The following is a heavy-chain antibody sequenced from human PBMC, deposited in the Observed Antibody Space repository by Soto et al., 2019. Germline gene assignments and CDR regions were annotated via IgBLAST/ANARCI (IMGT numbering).Heavy chain of an antibody. CDR3: AGTRGYCSGGSCPTVVDY. CDR1: GGSISSYY. D-gene: IGHD2-15*01. V-gene: IGHV4-59*01. J-gene: IGHJ4*02. CDR2: IYYSGST. Sequence: PSETLSLTCTVSGGSISSYYLSWIRQPPGKGLEWIGYIYYSGSTNYNPSLKSRVTISVDTSKNQFSLKLSSVTAADTAVYYCAGTRGYCSGGSCPTVVDYWGQGTMVTVSS.